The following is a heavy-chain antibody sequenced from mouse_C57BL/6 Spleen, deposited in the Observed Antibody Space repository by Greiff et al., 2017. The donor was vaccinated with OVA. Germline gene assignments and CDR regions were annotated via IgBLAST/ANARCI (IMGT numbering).Heavy chain of an antibody. CDR2: INPSSGST. Sequence: LVESGAELAKPGASVKLSCKASGYTFTSYWMHWVKQRPGQGLEWIGYINPSSGSTKYNQKFKDKATLTADKSSSTAYMQLSSLTYEDSAVYYCARNYGSSYDYFDYWGQGTTLTVSS. CDR3: ARNYGSSYDYFDY. CDR1: GYTFTSYW. J-gene: IGHJ2*01. D-gene: IGHD1-1*01. V-gene: IGHV1-7*01.